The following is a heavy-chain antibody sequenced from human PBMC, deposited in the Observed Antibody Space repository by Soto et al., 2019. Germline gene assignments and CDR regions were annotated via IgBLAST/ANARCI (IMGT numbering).Heavy chain of an antibody. CDR3: AKGGNDILTGYPGGAFDI. J-gene: IGHJ3*02. Sequence: EVQLLESGGGLVQPGGSLRLSCAASGFTFSSYAMSWVRQAPGKGLEWVSAISGSGGSTYYADSVKGRFTISRDNSKNTLYLQMNSLRAEDTAVYYCAKGGNDILTGYPGGAFDIWGQGTMVTVSS. CDR1: GFTFSSYA. V-gene: IGHV3-23*01. CDR2: ISGSGGST. D-gene: IGHD3-9*01.